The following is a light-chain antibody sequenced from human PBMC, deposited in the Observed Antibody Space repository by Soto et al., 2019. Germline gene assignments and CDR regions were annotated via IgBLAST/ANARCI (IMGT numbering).Light chain of an antibody. J-gene: IGKJ4*01. CDR1: QKFVAN. CDR3: LQSFSTPLT. V-gene: IGKV1-39*01. CDR2: ATP. Sequence: DIKIPQSPSSLPASVGNGATITCGAGQKFVANVNWYQQKPGKAPNLLIYATPSMQSGVPPRFSGSGSGTDFTLTISSLQPEDSATYYCLQSFSTPLTFGGGTKVEIK.